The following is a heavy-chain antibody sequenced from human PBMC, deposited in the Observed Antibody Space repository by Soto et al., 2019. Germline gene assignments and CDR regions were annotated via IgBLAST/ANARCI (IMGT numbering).Heavy chain of an antibody. D-gene: IGHD2-15*01. CDR1: GFTFSSYA. CDR3: ARAGVVVVAATPGAADY. V-gene: IGHV3-30-3*01. Sequence: GGSLRLSCAASGFTFSSYAMHWVRQAPGKGLEWVAVISYDGSNKYYADSVKGRFTISRDNSKNTLYLQMNSLRAEDTAVYYCARAGVVVVAATPGAADYWGQGTLVTVSS. CDR2: ISYDGSNK. J-gene: IGHJ4*02.